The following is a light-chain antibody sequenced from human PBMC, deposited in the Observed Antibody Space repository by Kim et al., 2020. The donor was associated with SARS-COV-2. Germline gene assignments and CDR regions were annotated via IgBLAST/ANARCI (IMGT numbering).Light chain of an antibody. Sequence: ACVGERVTTTCRARQKIRNDLGWDQQRTGRAPKSLIYGASRMRSVVPSRCSGSGDGTEFSLSTSRLQPEDFAHYISIKNNTYPLTLGQGRRLEIK. CDR3: IKNNTYPLT. J-gene: IGKJ5*01. CDR1: QKIRND. V-gene: IGKV1-17*01. CDR2: GAS.